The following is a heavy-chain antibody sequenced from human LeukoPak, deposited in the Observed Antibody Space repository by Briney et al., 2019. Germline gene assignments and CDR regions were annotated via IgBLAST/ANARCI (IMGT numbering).Heavy chain of an antibody. D-gene: IGHD1-26*01. CDR3: ARGIPPSYSGSYYGTQLDY. Sequence: PSETLSLTCSVSGGSIRSSNSFWGWIRQPPGERLEWIATIYYNGNTNYNPSLKSRVTISVDTSKNQFSLKLSSVTAADTAVYYCARGIPPSYSGSYYGTQLDYWGQGTLVTVSS. V-gene: IGHV4-39*07. J-gene: IGHJ4*02. CDR2: IYYNGNT. CDR1: GGSIRSSNSF.